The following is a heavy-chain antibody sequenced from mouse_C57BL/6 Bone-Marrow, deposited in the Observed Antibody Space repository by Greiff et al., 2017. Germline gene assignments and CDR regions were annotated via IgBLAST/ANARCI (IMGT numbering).Heavy chain of an antibody. Sequence: QVQLQQPGAELVSPGTSVKLSCKASGYTFTGYWMHWVKQRPGQGLEWIGVIDPSDSYTNYNQKFMGKATLTVDTSSSTAYMQLSSLTSEDSAVYYCARCYYDGSTPYAMDYWGQGAAVTVAS. CDR3: ARCYYDGSTPYAMDY. J-gene: IGHJ4*01. CDR2: IDPSDSYT. CDR1: GYTFTGYW. D-gene: IGHD1-1*01. V-gene: IGHV1-59*01.